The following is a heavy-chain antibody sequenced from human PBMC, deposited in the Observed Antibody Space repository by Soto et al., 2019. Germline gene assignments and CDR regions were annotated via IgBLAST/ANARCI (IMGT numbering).Heavy chain of an antibody. D-gene: IGHD6-13*01. CDR3: AHNLPYRSRWLH. CDR2: IYWDDDE. Sequence: SGPTLVNPTETLTLTCTFSGVSLSTSGVGVGWIRQPPGKALEWLALIYWDDDERYSPSLKSRLTITKDTSKNQVVLTMTNMDPVDTATYYCAHNLPYRSRWLHWGQGILVTVSS. CDR1: GVSLSTSGVG. V-gene: IGHV2-5*02. J-gene: IGHJ4*02.